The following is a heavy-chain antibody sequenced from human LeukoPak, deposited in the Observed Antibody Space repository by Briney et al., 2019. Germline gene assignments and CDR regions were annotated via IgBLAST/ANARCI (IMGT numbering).Heavy chain of an antibody. Sequence: PSETLSLTCTVSGGSISSYYWSWIRQPAGKGLEWIGRIYTSGSTNYNPSLKSRVTLSVDTSKNQFSLKLSSVTAADTAVYYCAREDIVVVPAAPGPYYYMDVWGKGTTVTVSS. J-gene: IGHJ6*03. CDR3: AREDIVVVPAAPGPYYYMDV. D-gene: IGHD2-2*01. CDR2: IYTSGST. CDR1: GGSISSYY. V-gene: IGHV4-4*07.